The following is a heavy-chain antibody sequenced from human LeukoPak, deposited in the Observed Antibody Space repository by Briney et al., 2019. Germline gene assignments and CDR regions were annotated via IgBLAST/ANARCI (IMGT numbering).Heavy chain of an antibody. Sequence: KTSETLSLTCTVSTGSISSSIYYWGWVRQPPGKGLEWIGSIYYSGSTHYNPSLKGRVTISVDTSKNQFSLQLSSVTAADTAVYYCARNSGGWNFDYWGQGTLVTVSS. D-gene: IGHD6-19*01. V-gene: IGHV4-39*01. CDR3: ARNSGGWNFDY. J-gene: IGHJ4*02. CDR1: TGSISSSIYY. CDR2: IYYSGST.